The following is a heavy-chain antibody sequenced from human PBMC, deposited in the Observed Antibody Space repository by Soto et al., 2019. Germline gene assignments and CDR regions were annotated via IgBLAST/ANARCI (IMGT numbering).Heavy chain of an antibody. J-gene: IGHJ5*02. CDR2: ISAYNGNT. CDR3: ARVVPYYDSSGRPHGNWFDP. V-gene: IGHV1-18*04. Sequence: ASVKVSCKASGYTFTSYGISWVRQAPGQGLEWMGWISAYNGNTNYAQKLQGRVTMTTDTSTSTAYMELRSLRSDDTAVYYCARVVPYYDSSGRPHGNWFDPWGQGTLVTVSS. CDR1: GYTFTSYG. D-gene: IGHD3-22*01.